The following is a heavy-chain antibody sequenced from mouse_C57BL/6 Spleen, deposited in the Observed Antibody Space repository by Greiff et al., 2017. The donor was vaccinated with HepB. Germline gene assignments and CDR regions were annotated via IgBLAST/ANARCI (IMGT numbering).Heavy chain of an antibody. CDR2: IDPETGGT. Sequence: VQLQQSGAELVRPGASVTLSCKASGYTFTDYEMHWVKQTPVHGLEWIGAIDPETGGTAYNQKFKGKAILTADKSSSTAYMELRSLTSEDSAVYYWTRAGWDGYFDVWGRGTTVTVSS. V-gene: IGHV1-15*01. J-gene: IGHJ1*03. CDR1: GYTFTDYE. D-gene: IGHD4-1*01. CDR3: TRAGWDGYFDV.